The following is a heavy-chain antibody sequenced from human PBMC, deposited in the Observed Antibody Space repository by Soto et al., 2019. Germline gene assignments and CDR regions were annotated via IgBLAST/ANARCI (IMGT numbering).Heavy chain of an antibody. CDR1: GFTFSSYA. CDR2: ISSDGSNK. D-gene: IGHD3-10*01. V-gene: IGHV3-30-3*01. J-gene: IGHJ4*02. Sequence: QVQLVESGGGVVQPGRSLRLSCAASGFTFSSYAMHWVRQAPGKGLEWVAVISSDGSNKYYADSVKGRFTISRDNSKNTLYLQMNSLRAEDTAVYYCARDPSAAVGYWGQGTLVTVSS. CDR3: ARDPSAAVGY.